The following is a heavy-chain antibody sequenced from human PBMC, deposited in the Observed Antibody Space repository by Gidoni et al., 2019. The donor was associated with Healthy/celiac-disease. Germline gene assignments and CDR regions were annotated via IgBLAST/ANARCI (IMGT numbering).Heavy chain of an antibody. CDR2: ISSSSSTI. Sequence: EVQLVESGGGLVQPGGSLGLSCPAAGFTFRSYTMNWFRQAPGKGLEWVSYISSSSSTIYYADSVKGRFTISRDNAKNSLYLQMNSLRDEDTAVYYCARGLKQLVLWWFDPWGQGTLVTVSS. CDR1: GFTFRSYT. CDR3: ARGLKQLVLWWFDP. J-gene: IGHJ5*02. D-gene: IGHD6-6*01. V-gene: IGHV3-48*02.